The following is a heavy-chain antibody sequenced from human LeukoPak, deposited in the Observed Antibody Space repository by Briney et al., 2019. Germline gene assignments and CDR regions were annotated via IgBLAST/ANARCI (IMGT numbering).Heavy chain of an antibody. CDR3: ARAIAVAGYYFDY. J-gene: IGHJ4*02. D-gene: IGHD6-19*01. Sequence: GGSLRLSCAASGFTFNIYSMNWVRQAPGKGLEWVSVIYSGGSTYYADSVKGRFTISRDNSKNTLYLQMNSLRAGDTAVYYCARAIAVAGYYFDYWGQGTLVTVSS. CDR2: IYSGGST. V-gene: IGHV3-53*01. CDR1: GFTFNIYS.